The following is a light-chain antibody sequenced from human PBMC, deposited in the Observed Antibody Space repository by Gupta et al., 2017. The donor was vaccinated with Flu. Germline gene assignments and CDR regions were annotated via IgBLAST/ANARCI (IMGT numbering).Light chain of an antibody. J-gene: IGLJ2*01. CDR1: SSDIGTYNY. CDR3: NSYSATGALVL. V-gene: IGLV2-14*03. Sequence: QSALTQPASVSGSPGQSINISCTGTSSDIGTYNYFSWYQQYPGRAPKLMIYDVRNRPSGISDRFSGSKSGTTASLTITVLQAEDEADDYCNSYSATGALVLFGGGTKLTVL. CDR2: DVR.